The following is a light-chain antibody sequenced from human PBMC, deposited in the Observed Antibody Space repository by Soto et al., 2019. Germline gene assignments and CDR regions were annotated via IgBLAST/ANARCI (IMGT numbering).Light chain of an antibody. J-gene: IGKJ1*01. Sequence: DIQMTQAPSTLSGPLADRVTITCRASPTTSGWMAWYQQKPGQAPKLLIYKASTLKSGVPSRFSGSGSGTEFTLTISSLQHDDFVTYYCQHYNSYSEAFGQGTKVDI. CDR2: KAS. V-gene: IGKV1-5*03. CDR1: PTTSGW. CDR3: QHYNSYSEA.